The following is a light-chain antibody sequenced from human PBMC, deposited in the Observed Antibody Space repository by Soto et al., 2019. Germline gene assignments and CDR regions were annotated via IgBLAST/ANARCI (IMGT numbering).Light chain of an antibody. V-gene: IGKV1-5*01. J-gene: IGKJ2*01. CDR3: QQYNSYSPYT. CDR2: DAS. Sequence: DIQMTQSPSTLSASVGDRVTITCRASQSISSWLAWYQQKPGKAPKLLIYDASSLESGVPSGFSGSGSGTEFTLTISSLLPDDFATYYCQQYNSYSPYTFGQGTKLEIK. CDR1: QSISSW.